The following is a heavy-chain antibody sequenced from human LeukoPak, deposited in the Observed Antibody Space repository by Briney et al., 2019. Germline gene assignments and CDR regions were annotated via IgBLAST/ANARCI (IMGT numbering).Heavy chain of an antibody. CDR1: GGTFSNYA. D-gene: IGHD4-11*01. CDR2: IIPMFGTT. Sequence: SVEVSCKASGGTFSNYAISWVRQAPGQGLEWMGRIIPMFGTTNYAQKFQGRVTITTDESTSTAYMEVSSLRIEDTAVYYCASVTVTTWAPDGHMDVWGKGTTVTVSS. V-gene: IGHV1-69*05. CDR3: ASVTVTTWAPDGHMDV. J-gene: IGHJ6*03.